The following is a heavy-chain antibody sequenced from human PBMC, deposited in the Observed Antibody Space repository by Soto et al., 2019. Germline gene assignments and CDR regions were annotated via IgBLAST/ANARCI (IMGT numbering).Heavy chain of an antibody. J-gene: IGHJ4*02. CDR1: GGSISSSNW. D-gene: IGHD3-22*01. CDR2: IYHSGST. Sequence: SETLSLTCAVSGGSISSSNWWSWVRQPPGKGLEWIGEIYHSGSTNYNPSLKSRVTISVDKSKNQFSLKLSSVTAADTAVYYCARSLYDSSGYWYFDYWGQGTLVTVYS. V-gene: IGHV4-4*02. CDR3: ARSLYDSSGYWYFDY.